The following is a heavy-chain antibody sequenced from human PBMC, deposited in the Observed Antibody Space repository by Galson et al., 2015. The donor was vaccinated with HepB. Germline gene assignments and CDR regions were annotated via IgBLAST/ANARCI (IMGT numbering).Heavy chain of an antibody. CDR1: GSSVSSGSYY. D-gene: IGHD2-2*01. V-gene: IGHV4-61*01. Sequence: ETLSLTCTVSGSSVSSGSYYWNWIRQPPGKGLEWIGYIYFSGNANYNPSLKSRVTISVDTSKNQFSLKLNSVTAADTAVYYCARAVVPAPAPFDYWGQGALVTVSS. CDR2: IYFSGNA. J-gene: IGHJ4*02. CDR3: ARAVVPAPAPFDY.